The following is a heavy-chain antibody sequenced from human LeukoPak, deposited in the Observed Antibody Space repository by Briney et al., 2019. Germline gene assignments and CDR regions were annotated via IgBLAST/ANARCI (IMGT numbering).Heavy chain of an antibody. Sequence: GGSLRLSCSASGFTFSSYVMHWVRQAPGKGLKYVSGISGNVGSTYSADSVKGRFTISRENSKNTLYLQMSSLIAEDAAVYYCARDPVEYCSSTSCYVDGHGMDVLRQGGTVSV. V-gene: IGHV3-64D*09. CDR2: ISGNVGST. D-gene: IGHD2-2*01. CDR3: ARDPVEYCSSTSCYVDGHGMDV. J-gene: IGHJ6*02. CDR1: GFTFSSYV.